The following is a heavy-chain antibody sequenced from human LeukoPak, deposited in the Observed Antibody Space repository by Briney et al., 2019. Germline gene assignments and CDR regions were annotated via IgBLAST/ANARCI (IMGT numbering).Heavy chain of an antibody. J-gene: IGHJ4*02. D-gene: IGHD3-16*01. Sequence: PGGSLRLSCAASGFTFSSFAMSWVRQAPGKGLEWVSGISGSGGSTYYADSVKGRFTISRDNSKNTLCLQMNSLRAEDTAVYYCAKWSTEGIYTFFDYWGQGTLVTVSS. CDR2: ISGSGGST. CDR1: GFTFSSFA. V-gene: IGHV3-23*01. CDR3: AKWSTEGIYTFFDY.